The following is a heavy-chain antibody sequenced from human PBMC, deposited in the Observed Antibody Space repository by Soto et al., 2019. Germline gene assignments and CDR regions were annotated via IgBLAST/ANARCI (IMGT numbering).Heavy chain of an antibody. Sequence: QVPLVQSGAEVKKPGASVTVSCKTSGYTPTNYDIGWVRQAPGQGLEWMGWISAYNGNTNSAQKLKGRLTMTTDTSTRTASMELRSLRSDDTAVYYCARALYRSGTYYAFDNGGQGTLVTVSS. CDR2: ISAYNGNT. J-gene: IGHJ4*02. CDR1: GYTPTNYD. CDR3: ARALYRSGTYYAFDN. V-gene: IGHV1-18*01. D-gene: IGHD1-26*01.